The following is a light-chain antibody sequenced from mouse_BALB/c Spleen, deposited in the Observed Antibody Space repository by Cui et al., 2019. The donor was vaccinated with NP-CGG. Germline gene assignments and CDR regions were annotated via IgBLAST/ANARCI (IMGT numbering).Light chain of an antibody. V-gene: IGLV1*01. CDR3: ALWYSNHWV. J-gene: IGLJ1*01. Sequence: QAVLTQESALTTSPGETVTLTCRSSTGAVTTSNYANWVQEKPDHLFTGLIGGTNNRAPGVPARFSGSLIGDKAALTITGAQTEDEAILFCALWYSNHWVFGGGTKLTVL. CDR2: GTN. CDR1: TGAVTTSNY.